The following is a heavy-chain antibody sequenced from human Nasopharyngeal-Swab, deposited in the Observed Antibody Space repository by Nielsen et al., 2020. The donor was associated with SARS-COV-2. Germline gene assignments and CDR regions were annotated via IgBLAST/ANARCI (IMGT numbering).Heavy chain of an antibody. CDR2: ISWNSGSI. CDR1: GFTFDDYA. V-gene: IGHV3-9*01. CDR3: AKTMVYSSSSYYFDY. J-gene: IGHJ4*02. Sequence: GGSLRLSCAASGFTFDDYAMHWVRQAPGKGLEWVSGISWNSGSIGYADSVKGRFTISRDNAKNSLYLQMNSLRAEDTASYYCAKTMVYSSSSYYFDYWGQGTLVTVSS. D-gene: IGHD6-6*01.